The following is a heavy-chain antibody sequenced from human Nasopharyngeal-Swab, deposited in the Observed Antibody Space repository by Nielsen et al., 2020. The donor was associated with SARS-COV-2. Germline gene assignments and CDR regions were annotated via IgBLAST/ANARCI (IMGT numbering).Heavy chain of an antibody. V-gene: IGHV7-4-1*02. CDR3: ARLIAAPRGNWFDP. Sequence: WVRQAPGQGLEGMGLNNINTGNPTNDPGFTGEFVSSLDTSVSPAYLQISSLKAEDSAVYTCARLIAAPRGNWFDPWGQGTLVTVSS. CDR2: NNINTGNP. J-gene: IGHJ5*02. D-gene: IGHD6-6*01.